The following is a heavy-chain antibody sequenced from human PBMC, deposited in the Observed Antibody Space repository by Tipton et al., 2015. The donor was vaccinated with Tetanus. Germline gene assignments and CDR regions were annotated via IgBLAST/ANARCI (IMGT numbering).Heavy chain of an antibody. CDR2: ISAYNGNT. D-gene: IGHD5-18*01. V-gene: IGHV1-18*01. CDR3: ARGASYGPDYYYGMDV. CDR1: GYTFTSYG. Sequence: QLVQSGGEVKKPGASVKVSCRASGYTFTSYGITWVRQAPGQGLEWMGWISAYNGNTNYAQKLQGRVTMTTDTSTSTAYMEMRSLRSDDTAVYYCARGASYGPDYYYGMDVWGQGTTVTVSS. J-gene: IGHJ6*02.